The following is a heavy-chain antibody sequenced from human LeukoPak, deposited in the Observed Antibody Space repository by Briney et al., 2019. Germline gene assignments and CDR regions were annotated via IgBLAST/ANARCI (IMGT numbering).Heavy chain of an antibody. J-gene: IGHJ5*02. CDR3: ARSSSPNWFDP. Sequence: GGSLRLSCAASGFTFSSYRMNWVRQAPGKGLEWVSSISSSSSYIYYADSVKGRFTISRDNAKNSLYLQMNSLKAEDTAVYYCARSSSPNWFDPWGQGTLVTVSS. D-gene: IGHD6-13*01. CDR1: GFTFSSYR. V-gene: IGHV3-21*01. CDR2: ISSSSSYI.